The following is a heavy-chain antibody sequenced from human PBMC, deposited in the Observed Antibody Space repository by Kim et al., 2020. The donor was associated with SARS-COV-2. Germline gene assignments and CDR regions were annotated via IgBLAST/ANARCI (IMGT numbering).Heavy chain of an antibody. J-gene: IGHJ6*02. Sequence: SQTLSLTCAISGDSVSSNSAAWNWIRQSPSRGLEWLGRTYYRSKWYNDYAVSVKSRITINPDTSKNQFSLQLNSVTPEDTAVYYCARDLRTFGVVTKRTYYYYGMDVWGQGTTVTVSS. V-gene: IGHV6-1*01. CDR2: TYYRSKWYN. D-gene: IGHD3-3*01. CDR1: GDSVSSNSAA. CDR3: ARDLRTFGVVTKRTYYYYGMDV.